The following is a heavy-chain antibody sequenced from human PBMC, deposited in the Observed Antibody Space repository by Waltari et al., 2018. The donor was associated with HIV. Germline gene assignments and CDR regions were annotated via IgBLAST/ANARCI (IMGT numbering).Heavy chain of an antibody. CDR3: AGSGSSSYLPDY. CDR1: GYSISSGYY. V-gene: IGHV4-38-2*01. D-gene: IGHD6-13*01. J-gene: IGHJ4*02. Sequence: QVQLQESGPGLVKPSETLSLTCAVSGYSISSGYYRGWIRQTPGKGLEGIGSIYHSGNTNYNPSVKSRVTISIDTSKNEFSLRVSSVTAADTAVYSCAGSGSSSYLPDYWGQGTLVTVSS. CDR2: IYHSGNT.